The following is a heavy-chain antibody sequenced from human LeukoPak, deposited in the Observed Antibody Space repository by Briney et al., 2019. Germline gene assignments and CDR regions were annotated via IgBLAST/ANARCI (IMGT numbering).Heavy chain of an antibody. V-gene: IGHV3-48*01. CDR3: AGDRAPYSNGWYPLY. Sequence: GGSLRLSCTASGLTFSSYSMNWVRQAPGKGPEWVSYISSSGRTMYYASSVQGRFTISRDNAKNSLYLQMNSLRAEDTAVYYCAGDRAPYSNGWYPLYWGQGTLVTVSS. CDR1: GLTFSSYS. CDR2: ISSSGRTM. D-gene: IGHD6-19*01. J-gene: IGHJ4*02.